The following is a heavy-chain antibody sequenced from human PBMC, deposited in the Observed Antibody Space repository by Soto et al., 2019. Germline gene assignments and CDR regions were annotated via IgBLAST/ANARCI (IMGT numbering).Heavy chain of an antibody. CDR2: IYYSGST. CDR3: ARDSYIAAAGTLSNWFDP. Sequence: SETLSLTCTVSGGSISSGDYYWSWIRQPPGKGLEWIGYIYYSGSTYYNPSLKSRVTISVDTSKNQFSLKLSSVTAADTAVYYCARDSYIAAAGTLSNWFDPWGQGTLVTV. D-gene: IGHD6-13*01. J-gene: IGHJ5*02. V-gene: IGHV4-30-4*01. CDR1: GGSISSGDYY.